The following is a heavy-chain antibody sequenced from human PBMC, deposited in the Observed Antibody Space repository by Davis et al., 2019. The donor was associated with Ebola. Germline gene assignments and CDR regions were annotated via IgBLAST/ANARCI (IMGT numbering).Heavy chain of an antibody. CDR2: IIPILGIA. Sequence: AASVKVSCKASGGTFSSYAISWVRQAPGQGLEWMGRIIPILGIANYAQKFQGRVTITADKSTSTAYMELSSLRSEDTAVYYCARGPYSSSWYPGGMDVWGQGTTVTVSS. J-gene: IGHJ6*02. D-gene: IGHD6-13*01. V-gene: IGHV1-69*04. CDR1: GGTFSSYA. CDR3: ARGPYSSSWYPGGMDV.